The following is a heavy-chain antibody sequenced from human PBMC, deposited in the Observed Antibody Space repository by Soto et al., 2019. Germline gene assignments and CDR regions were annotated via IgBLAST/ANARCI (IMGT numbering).Heavy chain of an antibody. J-gene: IGHJ6*02. CDR3: TTDPSYMTTYTGGMDV. CDR2: IRSNIDGGTT. D-gene: IGHD4-17*01. V-gene: IGHV3-15*01. CDR1: VFIFTNAW. Sequence: GSLRLSCAASVFIFTNAWMSWVRQAPGKGLEWVGRIRSNIDGGTTDYAAPVKGRFTISRDDSTKTLYLQMSSLETEDTAVYYCTTDPSYMTTYTGGMDVWGPGTTVTVSS.